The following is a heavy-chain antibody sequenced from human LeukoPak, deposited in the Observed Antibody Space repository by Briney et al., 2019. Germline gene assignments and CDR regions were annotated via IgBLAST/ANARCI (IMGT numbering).Heavy chain of an antibody. D-gene: IGHD4-17*01. CDR1: GVSFNYYY. Sequence: PSETLSLTCAVSGVSFNYYYRSWVLQTPGKGLEWIGEINHSGYTNDSPSLKSRVTLSIDTSRKQFSLNLRSVTVADTGTYYCTRGTTGHDYWGQGTLVTVSS. J-gene: IGHJ4*02. V-gene: IGHV4-34*01. CDR2: INHSGYT. CDR3: TRGTTGHDY.